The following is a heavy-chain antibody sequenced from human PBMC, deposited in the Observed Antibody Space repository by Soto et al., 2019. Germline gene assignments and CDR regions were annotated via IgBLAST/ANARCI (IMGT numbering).Heavy chain of an antibody. CDR1: GYTFTSYG. CDR2: ISAYNGNT. V-gene: IGHV1-18*01. J-gene: IGHJ4*02. D-gene: IGHD5-18*01. CDR3: ARDQFDSYGPKGGLDY. Sequence: LVKVSCKASGYTFTSYGISWVRQAPGQGLEWMGWISAYNGNTNYAQKLQGRVTMTTDTSTSTAYMELRSLRSDDTAVYYCARDQFDSYGPKGGLDYWGQGTLVTVSS.